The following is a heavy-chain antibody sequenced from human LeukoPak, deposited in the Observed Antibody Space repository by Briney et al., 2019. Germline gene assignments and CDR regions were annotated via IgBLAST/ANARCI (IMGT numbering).Heavy chain of an antibody. CDR2: IYHSGST. J-gene: IGHJ4*02. CDR3: ARLSIAARHFDY. V-gene: IGHV4-30-2*01. D-gene: IGHD6-6*01. Sequence: SETLSLTCTVSGGSISSGGHYWSWIRQPPGKGLEWIGYIYHSGSTYYNPSLKSRVTISVDRSKNQFSLKLSSVTAADTAVYYCARLSIAARHFDYWGQGTLVTVSS. CDR1: GGSISSGGHY.